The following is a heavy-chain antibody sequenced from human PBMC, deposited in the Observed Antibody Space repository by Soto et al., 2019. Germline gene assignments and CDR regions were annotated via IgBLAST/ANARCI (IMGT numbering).Heavy chain of an antibody. J-gene: IGHJ3*02. CDR1: GYTFTSCG. Sequence: QVQLMQSGPEVKKPGASVKVSCKASGYTFTSCGITWVRQAPGQALEWIGWISVYNGNTHYAESLQGRVTMTTDTSTSTAYMELRSLTSDDTAMYYCARDPQYSGSLSGGGDAFDIWGQGTMVTVSS. CDR2: ISVYNGNT. V-gene: IGHV1-18*01. D-gene: IGHD1-26*01. CDR3: ARDPQYSGSLSGGGDAFDI.